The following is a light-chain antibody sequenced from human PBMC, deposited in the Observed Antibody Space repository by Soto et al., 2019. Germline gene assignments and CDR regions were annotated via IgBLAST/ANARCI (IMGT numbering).Light chain of an antibody. Sequence: EIAMTQSPATLSVSPGERATLSCRASQSVSSNLAWYQQTPGQAPRLLIFGASTRATGIPARFSGSGSGTEFTLTISSLQSEDFAVYYCQQYYDWPPVTFGQGTRLEIK. J-gene: IGKJ5*01. CDR2: GAS. V-gene: IGKV3D-15*01. CDR3: QQYYDWPPVT. CDR1: QSVSSN.